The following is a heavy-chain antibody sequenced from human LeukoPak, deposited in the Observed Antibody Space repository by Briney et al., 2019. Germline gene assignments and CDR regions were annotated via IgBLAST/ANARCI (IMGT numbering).Heavy chain of an antibody. CDR3: TTDSSSSVDFDY. V-gene: IGHV3-15*01. CDR2: IKSKTDGGTT. CDR1: GFTFSNAW. D-gene: IGHD6-6*01. J-gene: IGHJ4*02. Sequence: GGSLRLSCAASGFTFSNAWMSWVHQAPGKGLEWVGRIKSKTDGGTTDYAAPVKGRFTISRDDSKNTLYLQMNSLKTEDTAVYYCTTDSSSSVDFDYWGQGTLVTVSS.